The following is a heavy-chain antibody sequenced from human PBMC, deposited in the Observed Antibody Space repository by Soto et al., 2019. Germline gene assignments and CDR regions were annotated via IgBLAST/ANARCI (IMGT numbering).Heavy chain of an antibody. V-gene: IGHV4-39*01. CDR2: IYYSGST. D-gene: IGHD6-13*01. CDR3: ARRGSSSSYGY. J-gene: IGHJ4*02. CDR1: GGYISSSSYY. Sequence: QLQLQESGPGLVKPSDTLSLTCTVSGGYISSSSYYWGWIRQPPGKGLEWIGSIYYSGSTYYNPSLKSRVTISVDTSKNQFSLKLSSVTAADTAVYYCARRGSSSSYGYWGQGTLVTGSS.